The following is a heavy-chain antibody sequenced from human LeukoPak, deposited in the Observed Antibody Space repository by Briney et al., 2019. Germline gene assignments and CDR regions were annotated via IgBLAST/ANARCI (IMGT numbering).Heavy chain of an antibody. CDR3: ARQGLQQLLPGSNF. D-gene: IGHD6-13*01. J-gene: IGHJ4*02. Sequence: PSETLYLTCTVSGGSISSTSYYWGWIRQAPGKGLEWLASIYYSGATYYNPSLKSRLTVSGDTSNNRFSLELTSVTAADTAVYYCARQGLQQLLPGSNFWGQGTLVTVSS. V-gene: IGHV4-39*01. CDR1: GGSISSTSYY. CDR2: IYYSGAT.